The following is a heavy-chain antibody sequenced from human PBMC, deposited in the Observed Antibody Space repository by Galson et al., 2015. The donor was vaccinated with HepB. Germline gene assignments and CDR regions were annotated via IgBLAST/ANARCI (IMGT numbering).Heavy chain of an antibody. D-gene: IGHD2-15*01. CDR2: IRYDGSNK. CDR3: AKRGGYCSGGSCYIDY. CDR1: GFTFSSYG. V-gene: IGHV3-30*02. Sequence: SLRLSCAASGFTFSSYGMHWVRQAPGKGLEWVAFIRYDGSNKYYADSVKGRFTISRDNSKNTLYLQMNSLRAEDTAVYYCAKRGGYCSGGSCYIDYWGQGTLVTVSS. J-gene: IGHJ4*02.